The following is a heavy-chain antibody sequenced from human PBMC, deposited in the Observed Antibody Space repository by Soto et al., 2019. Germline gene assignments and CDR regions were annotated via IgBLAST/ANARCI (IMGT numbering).Heavy chain of an antibody. CDR1: GFTFSSYG. D-gene: IGHD5-12*01. V-gene: IGHV3-33*01. J-gene: IGHJ4*02. Sequence: QVQLVESGGGVVQPGRSLRLSCAASGFTFSSYGMHWVRQASGKGLEWVAVIWYDGSNKYYADSVKGRFTISRDNSKNTLYLQMNSLRAEDTAVYYCARGGGYSGYDLDYWGQGTLVTVSS. CDR3: ARGGGYSGYDLDY. CDR2: IWYDGSNK.